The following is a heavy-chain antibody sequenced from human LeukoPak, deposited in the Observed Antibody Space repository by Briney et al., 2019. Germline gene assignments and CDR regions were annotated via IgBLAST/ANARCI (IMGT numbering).Heavy chain of an antibody. V-gene: IGHV1-18*01. D-gene: IGHD4-17*01. CDR1: VYTFTSYG. CDR2: ISAYNGNT. Sequence: ASVKVSCKASVYTFTSYGISWVRQAPGQGREWMGWISAYNGNTNYAQKLQGRVTMTTDTSTSTAYMELRSLRSDDTAVYYCARARATVTTPDAFDIWGQGTMVTVSS. J-gene: IGHJ3*02. CDR3: ARARATVTTPDAFDI.